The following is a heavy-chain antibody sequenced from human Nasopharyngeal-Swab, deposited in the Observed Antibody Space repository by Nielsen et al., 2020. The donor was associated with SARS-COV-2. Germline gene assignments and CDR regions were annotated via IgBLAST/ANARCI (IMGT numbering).Heavy chain of an antibody. D-gene: IGHD4-17*01. CDR2: TYYRSKWYN. V-gene: IGHV6-1*01. J-gene: IGHJ6*03. Sequence: SQTLSLTCAISGDRVSNSSAAWNWIRQSPSRGLEWLGRTYYRSKWYNDYAVSVKSRITINPDTSKNQFSLHLNSVTPEDTAVYYCARARGAYGDYYYYYYTDVWGKGTTVTVSS. CDR3: ARARGAYGDYYYYYYTDV. CDR1: GDRVSNSSAA.